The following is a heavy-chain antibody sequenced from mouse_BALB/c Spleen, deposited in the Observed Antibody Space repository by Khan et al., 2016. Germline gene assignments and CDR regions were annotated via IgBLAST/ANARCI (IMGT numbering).Heavy chain of an antibody. Sequence: VKLLESGGGLVQPGGSLKLSCAASGFDFSRYWMSWVRQAPGKGLEWIGEINPDSSTINYTPSLKDKFIISRDNAKNTLYLQMSKVRSEDTALYYCARHDYGSSGYFDVWGAGTTVTVSS. CDR3: ARHDYGSSGYFDV. V-gene: IGHV4-1*02. CDR1: GFDFSRYW. CDR2: INPDSSTI. D-gene: IGHD1-1*01. J-gene: IGHJ1*01.